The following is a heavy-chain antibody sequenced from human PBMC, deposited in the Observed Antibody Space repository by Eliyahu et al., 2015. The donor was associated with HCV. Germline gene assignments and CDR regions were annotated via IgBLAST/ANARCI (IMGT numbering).Heavy chain of an antibody. V-gene: IGHV4-34*01. CDR1: GGSFSGYY. Sequence: QVQLQQWGAGLLKPSETLSLTCAVYGGSFSGYYWSWIRQPPGKGLEWIGEINHSGSTNYNPSLKSRVTISVDTSKNQFSLKLSSVTAADTAVYYCARVEGEDSAFDYWGQGTLVTVSS. CDR2: INHSGST. J-gene: IGHJ4*02. CDR3: ARVEGEDSAFDY. D-gene: IGHD3-16*01.